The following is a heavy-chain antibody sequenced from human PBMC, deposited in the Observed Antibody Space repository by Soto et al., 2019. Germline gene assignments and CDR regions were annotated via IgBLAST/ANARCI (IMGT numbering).Heavy chain of an antibody. CDR1: GGSISSYY. J-gene: IGHJ4*02. CDR3: ARESGPWLGMGGFDY. Sequence: SGTLSLTCTVSGGSISSYYWSWIRQPPGKGLEWIGYIYYSGSTNYNPSLKSRVTISVDTSKNQFSLKLSSVTAADTAVYYCARESGPWLGMGGFDYWGQGTLVTVSS. CDR2: IYYSGST. V-gene: IGHV4-59*01. D-gene: IGHD6-19*01.